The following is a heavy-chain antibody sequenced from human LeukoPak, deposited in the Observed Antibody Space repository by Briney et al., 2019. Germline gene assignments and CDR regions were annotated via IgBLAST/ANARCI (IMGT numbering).Heavy chain of an antibody. CDR3: ASDSGSYFDY. CDR2: IYPSGST. V-gene: IGHV4-4*02. J-gene: IGHJ4*02. D-gene: IGHD1-26*01. CDR1: SGSISTKNW. Sequence: PSETLSLTCAVSSGSISTKNWWSWVRQPPGKGLEWIGKIYPSGSTNYNPSLKSRVTISVDRSKNQFSLKLSSVTAADTAVYYCASDSGSYFDYWGQGTLVTVSS.